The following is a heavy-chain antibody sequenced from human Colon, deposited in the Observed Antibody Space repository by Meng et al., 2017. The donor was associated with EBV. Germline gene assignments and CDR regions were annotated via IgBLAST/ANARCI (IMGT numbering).Heavy chain of an antibody. Sequence: AQLQAPGPGLVRPHKPLSLTCMVSGGSISSGDYYWSWIRQPPGKGLEWIGEINHVGSTTYNPSLKSRVTISVDTSKNQFSLKLSSVTAADAAVYYCASSDCSGGTCYLDCWGQGTLVTVSS. V-gene: IGHV4-30-4*01. J-gene: IGHJ4*02. D-gene: IGHD2-15*01. CDR1: GGSISSGDYY. CDR2: INHVGST. CDR3: ASSDCSGGTCYLDC.